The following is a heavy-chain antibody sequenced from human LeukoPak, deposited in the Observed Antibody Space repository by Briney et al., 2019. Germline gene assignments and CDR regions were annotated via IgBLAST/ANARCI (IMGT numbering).Heavy chain of an antibody. J-gene: IGHJ6*02. V-gene: IGHV4-4*07. Sequence: SETLSLTCTVSGGSISSYYWSWIRQPAGKGLEWIGRIYTSGSTNYNPSLKSRVTMSVDTSKNQFSLKLSSVTAADTAVYYCARLGGYCSSTSCPTYYYGMDVWGQGTTVTVSS. D-gene: IGHD2-2*01. CDR2: IYTSGST. CDR3: ARLGGYCSSTSCPTYYYGMDV. CDR1: GGSISSYY.